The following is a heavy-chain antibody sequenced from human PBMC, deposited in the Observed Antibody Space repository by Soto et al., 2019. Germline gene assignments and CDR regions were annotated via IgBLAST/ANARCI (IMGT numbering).Heavy chain of an antibody. CDR3: ARLRVHYYGSGSPYYYGMDV. CDR2: ISGSGGST. D-gene: IGHD3-10*01. J-gene: IGHJ6*02. CDR1: GFTFSSYA. V-gene: IGHV3-23*01. Sequence: PGGSLRLSCAASGFTFSSYAMSWVRQAPGKGLEWVSAISGSGGSTYYADSVKGRFTISRDNSKNTLYLQMNSLRDEDTAVYYCARLRVHYYGSGSPYYYGMDVWGQGTTVTVSS.